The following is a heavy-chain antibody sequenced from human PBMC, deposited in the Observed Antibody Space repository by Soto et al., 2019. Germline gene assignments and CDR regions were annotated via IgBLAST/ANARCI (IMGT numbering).Heavy chain of an antibody. CDR1: GGSINSGGYY. J-gene: IGHJ6*02. CDR2: IYQSGSA. Sequence: QVQLQESGPGLVKPSQTPSLTCTVSGGSINSGGYYWTWIRQHPGKGLEWIGHIYQSGSAYYNPSLKSRVTMSVDTSKNQFSLKLTSVTAADTAVYYCARTARATVTMGGYYYYDMDVWGQGTTVTVSS. D-gene: IGHD4-17*01. CDR3: ARTARATVTMGGYYYYDMDV. V-gene: IGHV4-31*03.